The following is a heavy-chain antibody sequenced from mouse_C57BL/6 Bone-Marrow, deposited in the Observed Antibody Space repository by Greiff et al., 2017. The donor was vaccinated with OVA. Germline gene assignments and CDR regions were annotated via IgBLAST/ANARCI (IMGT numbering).Heavy chain of an antibody. D-gene: IGHD1-1*01. V-gene: IGHV1-54*01. J-gene: IGHJ1*03. Sequence: VQLQQSGAELVRPGTSVKVSCKASGYAFTNYLIEWVKQRPGQGLEWIGVINPGSGGTNYNEKFKGKATLTADKSSSTAYMQLSSLTSEDSAVYFCARSNGSWYFDVWGTGTTVTVSS. CDR1: GYAFTNYL. CDR2: INPGSGGT. CDR3: ARSNGSWYFDV.